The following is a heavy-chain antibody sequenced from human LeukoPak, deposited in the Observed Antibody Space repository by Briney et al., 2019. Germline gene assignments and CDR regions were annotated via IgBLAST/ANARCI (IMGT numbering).Heavy chain of an antibody. V-gene: IGHV5-51*01. D-gene: IGHD2-15*01. CDR3: ARHVRRCSGGSCYGSFFDY. J-gene: IGHJ4*02. CDR2: IYPGDSDT. Sequence: GESLKISCKGSGYSFTSYWIGWVRQMPGKGLEWMGIIYPGDSDTRYSQSFQGQVTISADKSISTAYLQWSSLKASDTAMYYCARHVRRCSGGSCYGSFFDYWGQGTLVTVSS. CDR1: GYSFTSYW.